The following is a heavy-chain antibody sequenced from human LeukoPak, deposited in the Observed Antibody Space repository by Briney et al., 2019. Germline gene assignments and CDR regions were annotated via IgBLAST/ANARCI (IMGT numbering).Heavy chain of an antibody. V-gene: IGHV4-4*07. Sequence: PSETLSLTCTVSGGSISSYYWSWIRQPAGKGLEWIGRIYTSGSTNYNPSLKSRVTMSVDTSKNQFSLKLSSVTAADTAVYYCARDSPLGGVPNDAFDIWGQGTMLTVSS. J-gene: IGHJ3*02. CDR3: ARDSPLGGVPNDAFDI. CDR1: GGSISSYY. CDR2: IYTSGST. D-gene: IGHD3-16*01.